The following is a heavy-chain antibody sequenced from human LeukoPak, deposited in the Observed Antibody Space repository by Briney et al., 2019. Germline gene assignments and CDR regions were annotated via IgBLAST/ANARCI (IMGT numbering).Heavy chain of an antibody. CDR3: ARGPRTNRGYSYVSGYFDY. D-gene: IGHD5-18*01. CDR1: GGSFSGYY. Sequence: SETLSLTCAVYGGSFSGYYWGWIRQPPGKGLEWIGEINHSGSTNYNPSLKSRVTISVDTSKNQFSLKLSSVTAADTAVYYCARGPRTNRGYSYVSGYFDYWGQGTLVTVSS. CDR2: INHSGST. J-gene: IGHJ4*02. V-gene: IGHV4-34*01.